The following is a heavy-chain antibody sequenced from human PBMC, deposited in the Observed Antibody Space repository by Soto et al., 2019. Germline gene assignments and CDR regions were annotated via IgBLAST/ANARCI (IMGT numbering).Heavy chain of an antibody. V-gene: IGHV6-1*01. Sequence: PSQTLSLTCAISGDSASSNSAAWNWIRQSPSRGLEWLGRTYYRSKWYNDYAVSVKSRITINPDTSKNQFSLQLNSVTPEDTAVYYCARNIIVATINYYYGMGVWGQGTTVTVSS. J-gene: IGHJ6*02. D-gene: IGHD5-12*01. CDR1: GDSASSNSAA. CDR2: TYYRSKWYN. CDR3: ARNIIVATINYYYGMGV.